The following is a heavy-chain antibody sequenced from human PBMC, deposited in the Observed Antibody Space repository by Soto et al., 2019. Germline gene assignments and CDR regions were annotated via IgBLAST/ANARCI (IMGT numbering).Heavy chain of an antibody. CDR1: GFTFSVYA. CDR3: ASLGVGDWANYYYYYGMDV. V-gene: IGHV3-23*01. D-gene: IGHD2-21*02. CDR2: VTANGGST. J-gene: IGHJ6*02. Sequence: GSLRLSCAATGFTFSVYAMTWVRQAPGKGLEWVSAVTANGGSTYSADSVKGRFTISRDNSKNTLFLQMNSLRAEDTAVYYCASLGVGDWANYYYYYGMDVRGQGTTVTVSS.